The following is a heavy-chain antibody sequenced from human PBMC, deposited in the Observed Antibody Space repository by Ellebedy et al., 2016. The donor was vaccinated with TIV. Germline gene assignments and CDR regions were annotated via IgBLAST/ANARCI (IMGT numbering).Heavy chain of an antibody. CDR3: AREVTYCSGGSCPPLGY. CDR1: GYTFTGYY. J-gene: IGHJ4*02. D-gene: IGHD2-15*01. V-gene: IGHV1-2*02. Sequence: ASVKVSCXASGYTFTGYYMHWVRHAPAQGLEWMGWINPNSGGTNYAQKFQGRVTMTRDTSISTAYMELSRLRSEDTAVYYCAREVTYCSGGSCPPLGYWGQGTLVTVSS. CDR2: INPNSGGT.